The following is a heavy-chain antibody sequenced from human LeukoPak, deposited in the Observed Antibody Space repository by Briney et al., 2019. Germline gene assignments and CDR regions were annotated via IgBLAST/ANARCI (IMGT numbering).Heavy chain of an antibody. V-gene: IGHV1-2*02. CDR2: INPNSGGT. CDR1: GYTFTGYY. Sequence: ASVKVSCKASGYTFTGYYMHWVRQAPGQGLEWMGWINPNSGGTNYAQKFQGRVTMTRDTSISTAYMELSRLRSDDTAVYYCARDGPPAIRKGLDPNSTFDYWGQGTLVTVSS. D-gene: IGHD2-2*01. CDR3: ARDGPPAIRKGLDPNSTFDY. J-gene: IGHJ4*02.